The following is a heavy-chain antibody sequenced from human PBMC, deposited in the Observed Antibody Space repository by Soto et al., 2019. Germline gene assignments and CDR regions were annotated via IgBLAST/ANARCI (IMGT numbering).Heavy chain of an antibody. J-gene: IGHJ4*02. V-gene: IGHV3-73*01. Sequence: PGGSLRLSCAASGFTFSGSAMHWVRQASGRGLEWVGRIRSKANSYATAYAASVKGRFTISRDDSKNTAYLQMNSLKTEDTAVYYCNRLAYSSSSDYWGQGTLVTVSS. CDR3: NRLAYSSSSDY. D-gene: IGHD6-6*01. CDR2: IRSKANSYAT. CDR1: GFTFSGSA.